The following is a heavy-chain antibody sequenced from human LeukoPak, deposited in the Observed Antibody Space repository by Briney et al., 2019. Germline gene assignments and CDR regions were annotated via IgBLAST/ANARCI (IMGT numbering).Heavy chain of an antibody. D-gene: IGHD1-1*01. V-gene: IGHV4-38-2*02. CDR2: VSHSGNI. J-gene: IGHJ4*02. CDR1: GYFISGGYY. Sequence: PSETLSLTCGVSGYFISGGYYWAWIRQPPGKGLEWIGSVSHSGNIYYNPSLKSRVTISADTSKNRFFLMLSSVTAADTAVYYCARDRDLENFDYWGQGTLVTVSS. CDR3: ARDRDLENFDY.